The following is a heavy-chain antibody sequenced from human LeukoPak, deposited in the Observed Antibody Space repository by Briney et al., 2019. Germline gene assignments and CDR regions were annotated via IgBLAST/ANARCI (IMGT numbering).Heavy chain of an antibody. CDR2: IYYSGST. J-gene: IGHJ4*02. CDR3: AKSSGSYYNVDFDY. V-gene: IGHV4-59*01. D-gene: IGHD3-10*01. Sequence: SETLSLTCTVSGGSISSYYWSWIRQPPGKGLEWIAYIYYSGSTNYNPSLKSRVTISIDTSKNQFSLKLSSVTAADTAVYYCAKSSGSYYNVDFDYWGQGTLVTVSS. CDR1: GGSISSYY.